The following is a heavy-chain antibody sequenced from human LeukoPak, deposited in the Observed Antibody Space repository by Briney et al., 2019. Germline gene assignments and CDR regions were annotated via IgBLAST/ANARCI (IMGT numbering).Heavy chain of an antibody. J-gene: IGHJ1*01. Sequence: PSETLSLTCAVYGGSFSGYYWSWIRQPPGKGLEWIGEINHSGSTNYNPSLKSRVTISVDTSKNQFSLKLSSVTAADTAVYYCARGPSYYDFWSGYYRDFQHRGQGTLVTVSS. V-gene: IGHV4-34*01. D-gene: IGHD3-3*01. CDR2: INHSGST. CDR3: ARGPSYYDFWSGYYRDFQH. CDR1: GGSFSGYY.